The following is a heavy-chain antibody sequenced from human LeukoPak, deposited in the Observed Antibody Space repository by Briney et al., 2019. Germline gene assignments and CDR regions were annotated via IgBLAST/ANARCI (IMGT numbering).Heavy chain of an antibody. Sequence: SETLSLTCAVYGGSFSGYYWSWIRQPPGKGLEWIGEINHSGSTNYNPSLKSRVTISVDTSKNQFSLKLSSVTAADTAVYYCARGTDSSWYYWGQGTLVTVSS. V-gene: IGHV4-34*01. CDR3: ARGTDSSWYY. D-gene: IGHD6-13*01. CDR2: INHSGST. J-gene: IGHJ4*02. CDR1: GGSFSGYY.